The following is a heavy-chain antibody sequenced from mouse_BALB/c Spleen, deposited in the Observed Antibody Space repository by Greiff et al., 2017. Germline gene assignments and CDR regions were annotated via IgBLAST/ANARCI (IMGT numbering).Heavy chain of an antibody. CDR3: ARDRGNYGGFAY. D-gene: IGHD2-1*01. V-gene: IGHV1S29*02. J-gene: IGHJ3*01. CDR2: IYPYNGGT. Sequence: VQLQQSGPELVKPGASVKISCKASGYTFTDYNMHWVKQSHGKSLEWIGYIYPYNGGTGYNQKFKSKATLTVDNSSSTAYMELRSLTSEDSAVYYCARDRGNYGGFAYWGQGTLVTVAA. CDR1: GYTFTDYN.